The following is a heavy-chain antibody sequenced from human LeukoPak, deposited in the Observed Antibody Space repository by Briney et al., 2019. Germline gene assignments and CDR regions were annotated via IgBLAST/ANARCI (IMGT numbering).Heavy chain of an antibody. Sequence: GASVKVSCKASGYTFTSYDINWVRQATGQGLEWMGWMNPNSGNTGYAQKFQGRVTMTRNTSISTAYMELSSLRSEDTAAYYCAVISQAAAAPLDYWGQGTLVTVSS. CDR2: MNPNSGNT. CDR3: AVISQAAAAPLDY. J-gene: IGHJ4*02. CDR1: GYTFTSYD. D-gene: IGHD6-13*01. V-gene: IGHV1-8*01.